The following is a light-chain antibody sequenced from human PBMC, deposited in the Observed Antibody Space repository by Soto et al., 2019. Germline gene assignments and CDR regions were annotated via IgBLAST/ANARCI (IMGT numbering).Light chain of an antibody. CDR1: QTVGSN. Sequence: EILMTQSPATLSESPGERATLCCRASQTVGSNLAWYQQKPGQSPRLLIYDTSTRAPGISARFSGSGSGTEFTLTISSLQSEDFAVYYCQEYIQWPPGMFGPGTTVDIK. V-gene: IGKV3-15*01. J-gene: IGKJ1*01. CDR3: QEYIQWPPGM. CDR2: DTS.